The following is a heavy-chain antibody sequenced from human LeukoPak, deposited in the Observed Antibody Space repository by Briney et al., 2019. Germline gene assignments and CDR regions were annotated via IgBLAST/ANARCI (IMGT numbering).Heavy chain of an antibody. Sequence: PGGSLRLSCAASGFTFDDYAMHWVRQAPGKGLEWVSGISWNSGGIGYADSVKGRFTISRDNAKNSLYLQMNSLRADGTALYYCAKGKKMTVAGLFDYWGQGTLVTVSS. V-gene: IGHV3-9*01. D-gene: IGHD6-19*01. CDR3: AKGKKMTVAGLFDY. CDR1: GFTFDDYA. J-gene: IGHJ4*02. CDR2: ISWNSGGI.